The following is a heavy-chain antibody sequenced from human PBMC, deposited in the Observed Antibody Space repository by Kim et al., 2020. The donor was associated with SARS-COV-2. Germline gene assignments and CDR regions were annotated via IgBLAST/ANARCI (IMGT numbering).Heavy chain of an antibody. Sequence: YAQKFQGRVTITADKSTSTAYMELSSLRSEDTAVYYCTRDYYDSSGYGFYWGQGTLVTVSS. J-gene: IGHJ4*02. CDR3: TRDYYDSSGYGFY. D-gene: IGHD3-22*01. V-gene: IGHV1-69*04.